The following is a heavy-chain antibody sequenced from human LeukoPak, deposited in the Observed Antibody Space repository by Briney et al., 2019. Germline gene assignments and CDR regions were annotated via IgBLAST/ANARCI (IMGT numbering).Heavy chain of an antibody. CDR3: AKDPLGYYFDC. CDR1: GFTFRSYD. V-gene: IGHV3-30*18. D-gene: IGHD7-27*01. CDR2: ISYDGSSK. Sequence: GESLRLSCAASGFTFRSYDMYWVRQAPGKGLQWVATISYDGSSKYYEDSVKGRFTISRDNSENTLHLQMNSLRIEDTAVYYCAKDPLGYYFDCWGQGTLVTVSS. J-gene: IGHJ4*02.